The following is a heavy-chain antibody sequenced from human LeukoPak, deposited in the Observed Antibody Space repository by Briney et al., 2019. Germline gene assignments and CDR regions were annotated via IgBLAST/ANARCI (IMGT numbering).Heavy chain of an antibody. J-gene: IGHJ4*02. D-gene: IGHD2-15*01. Sequence: GGSLRLSCAASGFTVSSDYMTWVRQVPGKGLEWVSIIYSADTTYYADSVRGRFTTSRDNSKNTLYLQMNSLRAEDSAVYYCAREDRWMGGFDYWGQGTLVTVSS. V-gene: IGHV3-66*01. CDR1: GFTVSSDY. CDR2: IYSADTT. CDR3: AREDRWMGGFDY.